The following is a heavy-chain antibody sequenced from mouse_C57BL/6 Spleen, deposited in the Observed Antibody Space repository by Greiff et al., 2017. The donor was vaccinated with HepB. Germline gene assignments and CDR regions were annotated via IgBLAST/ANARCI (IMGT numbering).Heavy chain of an antibody. Sequence: EVKLVESGAELVRPGASVKLSCTASGFNIKDDYMHWVKQRPEQGLEWIGWIDPENGDTEYASKFQGKATITADTSSNTAYLQLSSLTSEDTAVYYCTRRDYYAMDYWGQGTSVTVSS. CDR1: GFNIKDDY. D-gene: IGHD3-3*01. CDR2: IDPENGDT. V-gene: IGHV14-4*01. CDR3: TRRDYYAMDY. J-gene: IGHJ4*01.